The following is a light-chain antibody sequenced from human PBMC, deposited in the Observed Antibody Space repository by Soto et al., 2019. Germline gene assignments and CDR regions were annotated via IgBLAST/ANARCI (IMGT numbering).Light chain of an antibody. CDR3: PQYGSSPT. J-gene: IGKJ2*01. CDR2: GAS. V-gene: IGKV3-20*01. CDR1: QSVSSTY. Sequence: EIVLTQSPGTLSWSPGERATLSCWASQSVSSTYLAWYQQKPGQAPRLLIYGASSRATGIPDRFSGSGSGTDFTLTISRLEPEDFAVYYCPQYGSSPTFGQGTKLEIK.